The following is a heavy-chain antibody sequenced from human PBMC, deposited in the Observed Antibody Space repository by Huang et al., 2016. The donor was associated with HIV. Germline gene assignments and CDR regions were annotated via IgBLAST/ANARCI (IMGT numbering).Heavy chain of an antibody. D-gene: IGHD3-3*01. CDR1: GGSISSSFYY. CDR3: VRHRPNYDFWSGYYPYFDD. CDR2: MYYSGST. J-gene: IGHJ4*02. V-gene: IGHV4-39*01. Sequence: QVQLQESGRGLVKPSETLSLTCTVSGGSISSSFYYWGWIRQSPGKGLEWIGSMYYSGSTYYNPSPKMRVTISADTSNSQSSLKLTSVTAADSAVYYCVRHRPNYDFWSGYYPYFDDWGQGTLVTVSS.